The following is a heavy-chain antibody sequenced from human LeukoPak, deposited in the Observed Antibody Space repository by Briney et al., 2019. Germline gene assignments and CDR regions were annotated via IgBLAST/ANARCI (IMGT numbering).Heavy chain of an antibody. CDR2: ISAYNGNT. Sequence: ASVKVSCKASGYTFTSYGISWVRQAAGQGLEWMGWISAYNGNTNYAQNLQGRVTMTTDTSTSTAYMELRSLRSDDTAAYYCARSLELWHPIDYWGQGTLVTVPS. D-gene: IGHD1-7*01. CDR1: GYTFTSYG. J-gene: IGHJ4*02. V-gene: IGHV1-18*01. CDR3: ARSLELWHPIDY.